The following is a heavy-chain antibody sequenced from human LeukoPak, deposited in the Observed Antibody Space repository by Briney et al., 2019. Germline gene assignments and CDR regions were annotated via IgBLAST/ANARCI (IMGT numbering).Heavy chain of an antibody. V-gene: IGHV3-7*01. D-gene: IGHD2-15*01. J-gene: IGHJ4*02. CDR3: ARARRYLRYCSGGSCYGYFDY. Sequence: PGGSLRLSCAASGFTFSSYWMSWVRQAPGKGLEWVANIKQDGSEKYYVDSVKGRFTISRDNAKNSLYLQMNSLRAEDTAVYYCARARRYLRYCSGGSCYGYFDYWGQGTLVTVSS. CDR1: GFTFSSYW. CDR2: IKQDGSEK.